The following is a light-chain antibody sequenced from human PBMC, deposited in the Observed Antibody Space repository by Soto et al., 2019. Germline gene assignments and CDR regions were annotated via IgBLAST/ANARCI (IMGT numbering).Light chain of an antibody. CDR3: QQYGSSPIT. J-gene: IGKJ5*01. Sequence: ETVLTQSPGTLSLSPGERATLSCRASQSVSSGYLAWYRQKPGQAPRLLIYGASSRATGIPDRFSGDGSVTHFTLTISRLEAEDFVMYYCQQYGSSPITFGQGTRLEIK. V-gene: IGKV3-20*01. CDR2: GAS. CDR1: QSVSSGY.